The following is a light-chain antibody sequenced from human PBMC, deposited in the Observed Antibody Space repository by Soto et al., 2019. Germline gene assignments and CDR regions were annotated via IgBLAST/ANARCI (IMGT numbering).Light chain of an antibody. Sequence: DIQMTQSPSTLSAAVGDRVTITCRASQSISSWLAWYQQKPGKAPNLLIYRASSLESGVPSRFSGSGSGTEFTLTISSLQPADFATYYCQQYHSYSITFGQGTRLEIK. CDR3: QQYHSYSIT. J-gene: IGKJ5*01. CDR1: QSISSW. V-gene: IGKV1-5*03. CDR2: RAS.